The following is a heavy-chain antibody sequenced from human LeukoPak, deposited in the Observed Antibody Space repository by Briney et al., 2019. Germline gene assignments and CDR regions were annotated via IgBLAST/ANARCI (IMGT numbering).Heavy chain of an antibody. CDR2: INHSGNT. Sequence: SETLSLTCAVYGGSFSGDYWSWIRQRPGKGLEWMGEINHSGNTNYNASRKSRVTISIYTYKTQFSLKLSSVTAADTAVYYCARGYSSRVDYWGQGTLVTVSS. V-gene: IGHV4-34*01. CDR1: GGSFSGDY. D-gene: IGHD6-13*01. J-gene: IGHJ4*02. CDR3: ARGYSSRVDY.